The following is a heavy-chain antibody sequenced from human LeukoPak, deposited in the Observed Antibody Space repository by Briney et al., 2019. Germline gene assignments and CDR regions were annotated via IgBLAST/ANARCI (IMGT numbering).Heavy chain of an antibody. CDR2: IKQDGSEK. Sequence: PGGSLRLSCAASGFTFSSYWMSWVRQAPGKGLEWVANIKQDGSEKYYVDSVKGRFTISRDNSKNTLYLDINSLRAEDTAVYYCARGRGGYAHFDYWGQGTLVTISS. V-gene: IGHV3-7*03. CDR1: GFTFSSYW. J-gene: IGHJ4*02. D-gene: IGHD5-12*01. CDR3: ARGRGGYAHFDY.